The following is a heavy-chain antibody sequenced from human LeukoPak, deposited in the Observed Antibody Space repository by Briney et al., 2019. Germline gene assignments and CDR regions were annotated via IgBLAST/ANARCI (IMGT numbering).Heavy chain of an antibody. CDR2: MNWNGGRT. Sequence: GGSLRLSCAASGFTFDDYGMSWVRQTPGKGLEWLSSMNWNGGRTLYADSVKCRFTISRHNAENCLYLQMPSLRAEDTALYYCARVSLSCSHTTCPGAHWGQGTLVTVSS. J-gene: IGHJ4*02. V-gene: IGHV3-20*04. D-gene: IGHD1-26*01. CDR3: ARVSLSCSHTTCPGAH. CDR1: GFTFDDYG.